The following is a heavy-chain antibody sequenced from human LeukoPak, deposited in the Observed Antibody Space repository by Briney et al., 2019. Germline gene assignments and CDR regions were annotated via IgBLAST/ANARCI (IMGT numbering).Heavy chain of an antibody. CDR1: GFTFSSYS. J-gene: IGHJ4*02. CDR2: ISSSRSYI. D-gene: IGHD3-9*01. CDR3: ARGADSGYSSDN. Sequence: PGGSVRLSCAASGFTFSSYSMNWVRQAPGKGLEWVSFISSSRSYIYYADSVKGRFTISRDNAKNSLYLQMNSLRAEDTAVYYCARGADSGYSSDNWGQGTLVSVSS. V-gene: IGHV3-21*01.